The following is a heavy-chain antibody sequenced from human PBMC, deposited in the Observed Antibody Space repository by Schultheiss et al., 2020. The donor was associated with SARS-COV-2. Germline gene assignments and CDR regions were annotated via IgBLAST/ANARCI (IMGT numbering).Heavy chain of an antibody. CDR1: GFTFSDFY. Sequence: GGSLRLSCAASGFTFSDFYMSWIRQAPGKGLEWVAYIGSEGNPIYYADSVKGRFTISRDNAENSLYLQMNSLRAEDTAVYYCAKDNSSGYYRPGFFGDYWGQGTLVTVSS. D-gene: IGHD3-22*01. CDR3: AKDNSSGYYRPGFFGDY. CDR2: IGSEGNPI. J-gene: IGHJ4*02. V-gene: IGHV3-11*04.